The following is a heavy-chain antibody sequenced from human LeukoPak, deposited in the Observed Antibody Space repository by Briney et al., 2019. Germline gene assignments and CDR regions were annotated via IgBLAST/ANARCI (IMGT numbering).Heavy chain of an antibody. J-gene: IGHJ3*02. Sequence: PGGSLRLSCAASGFTFSSYDINWVRQATGQGLEWMGWMNPNSGNTGYAQKFQGRVTITRNTSISTAYMELSSLRSEDTAVYYCARTSLNGVPGHDAFDIWGQGTMVTVSS. D-gene: IGHD2-8*01. CDR1: GFTFSSYD. V-gene: IGHV1-8*03. CDR3: ARTSLNGVPGHDAFDI. CDR2: MNPNSGNT.